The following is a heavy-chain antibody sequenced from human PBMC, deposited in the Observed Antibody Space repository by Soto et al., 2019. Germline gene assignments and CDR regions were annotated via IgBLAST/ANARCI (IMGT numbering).Heavy chain of an antibody. CDR2: IWYDGSNK. J-gene: IGHJ3*02. V-gene: IGHV3-33*01. Sequence: LSCAASGFTFSSYGIHWVRQAPGKGLEWVAVIWYDGSNKYYADSVKGRFTISRDNSKNTLYLQMNSLRAEDTAVYYCAREHRYCSSTSCYPDAFDIWGQGTMVTVSS. CDR3: AREHRYCSSTSCYPDAFDI. CDR1: GFTFSSYG. D-gene: IGHD2-2*01.